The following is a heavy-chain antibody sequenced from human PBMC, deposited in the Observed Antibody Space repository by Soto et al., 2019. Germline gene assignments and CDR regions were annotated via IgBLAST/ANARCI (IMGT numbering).Heavy chain of an antibody. V-gene: IGHV3-11*01. J-gene: IGHJ4*02. CDR2: IDTSGTKI. D-gene: IGHD3-3*01. CDR3: ASHYDMWSGYLSPVDY. Sequence: QVQLVESGGDLVKPGGSLRLSCAASGYTFSDYYMSWIRQAPGKGLEWISYIDTSGTKIYYADSVKGRFTITRDNANNALDLEMNSLRYEYTSVYYCASHYDMWSGYLSPVDYWGQGTLVTVSS. CDR1: GYTFSDYY.